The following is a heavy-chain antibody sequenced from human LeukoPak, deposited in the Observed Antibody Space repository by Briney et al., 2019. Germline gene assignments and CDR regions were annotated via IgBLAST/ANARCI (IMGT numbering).Heavy chain of an antibody. Sequence: GRSLRLSCAASGFTFSSYAMHWVRQAPGKGLEWVAVISYDGSNKYYADSVKGRFTISRDNSKNTLYLQMNSLRAEDTAVYYCAKDGGGVQLWLLNYWGQGTLVTVSS. D-gene: IGHD5-18*01. CDR3: AKDGGGVQLWLLNY. J-gene: IGHJ4*02. V-gene: IGHV3-30-3*01. CDR2: ISYDGSNK. CDR1: GFTFSSYA.